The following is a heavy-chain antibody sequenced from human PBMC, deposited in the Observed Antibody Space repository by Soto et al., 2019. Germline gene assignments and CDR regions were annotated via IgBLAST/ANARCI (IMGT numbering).Heavy chain of an antibody. D-gene: IGHD3-3*01. V-gene: IGHV4-34*01. Sequence: SGTLSLTCAVYGGSFSCYYWSWIRQPPGKGLEWIGEINHSGSTNYNPSLKSRVTISVDTSKNQFSLKLSSVTAADTAVYYCAITYYXFWSGWYNPKDYYGMDVWGQGTTVTVSS. CDR3: AITYYXFWSGWYNPKDYYGMDV. CDR1: GGSFSCYY. J-gene: IGHJ6*01. CDR2: INHSGST.